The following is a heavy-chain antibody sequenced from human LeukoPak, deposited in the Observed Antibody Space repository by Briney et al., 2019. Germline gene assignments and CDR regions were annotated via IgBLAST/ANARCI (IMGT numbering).Heavy chain of an antibody. D-gene: IGHD6-19*01. J-gene: IGHJ4*02. CDR2: IYHSGST. V-gene: IGHV4-4*02. CDR1: GGSISSSNW. Sequence: PSGTLSLTCAVSGGSISSSNWWSWVRQPPGEGLEWIGEIYHSGSTNYNPSLKSRVTISVDKSKNQFSLKLSSVTAADTAVYYCARRRSGGWYGYYFDYWGQGTLVTVSS. CDR3: ARRRSGGWYGYYFDY.